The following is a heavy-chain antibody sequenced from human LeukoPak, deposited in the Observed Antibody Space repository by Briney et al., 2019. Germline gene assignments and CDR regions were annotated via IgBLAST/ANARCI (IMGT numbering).Heavy chain of an antibody. CDR3: AKDSGSWNDGDNWFDP. CDR2: ISGSGGST. CDR1: GFTFSSYA. D-gene: IGHD1-1*01. Sequence: PGGSPRLSCAASGFTFSSYAMSWVRQAPGKGLEWVSAISGSGGSTYYADSVKGRFTISRDNSKNTLYLQMNSLRAEDTAVYYCAKDSGSWNDGDNWFDPWGQGTLVTVSS. J-gene: IGHJ5*02. V-gene: IGHV3-23*01.